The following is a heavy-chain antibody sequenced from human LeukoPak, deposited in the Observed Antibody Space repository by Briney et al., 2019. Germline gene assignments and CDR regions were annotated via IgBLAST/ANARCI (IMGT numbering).Heavy chain of an antibody. CDR3: ARDDAGSPGVGFDI. J-gene: IGHJ3*02. CDR1: GFTFIGYY. D-gene: IGHD1-26*01. Sequence: ASVKVSCKASGFTFIGYYIHWVRQAPGQGLEWMGWINFNTGDTRLLQKFQGRVTLTGDTSISTAYMDLNRLTSDDTAIYYCARDDAGSPGVGFDIWGQGTMVTVSS. V-gene: IGHV1-2*02. CDR2: INFNTGDT.